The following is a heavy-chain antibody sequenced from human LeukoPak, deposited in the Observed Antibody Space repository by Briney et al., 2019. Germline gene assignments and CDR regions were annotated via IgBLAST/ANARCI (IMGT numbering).Heavy chain of an antibody. CDR3: ARGDGYNEGYFDY. CDR1: GGSISIDY. CDR2: IYYSGST. D-gene: IGHD5-24*01. J-gene: IGHJ4*02. Sequence: SETLSLTCTVSGGSISIDYWSWIRQPPGKGLEWIGYIYYSGSTNYNPSLKSRVTISGDTSKNQFSLKLSSVTAADTAVYYCARGDGYNEGYFDYWGQGTPVTVSS. V-gene: IGHV4-59*01.